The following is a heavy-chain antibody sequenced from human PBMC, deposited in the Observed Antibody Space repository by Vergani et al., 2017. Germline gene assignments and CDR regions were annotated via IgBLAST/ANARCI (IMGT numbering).Heavy chain of an antibody. CDR1: GGSVSSGSYY. D-gene: IGHD3-10*01. J-gene: IGHJ4*02. CDR3: ARSFHGAGGPFDD. V-gene: IGHV4-61*02. Sequence: QVQLQESGPGLLKPSQTLSLNCTVSGGSVSSGSYYWSWIRQPAWKGLEWIGRIYLSGSTNYSPSLESRVTISIHPSKNQVSLQLNSVTASDTAVYDCARSFHGAGGPFDDWGQGTLVTVSS. CDR2: IYLSGST.